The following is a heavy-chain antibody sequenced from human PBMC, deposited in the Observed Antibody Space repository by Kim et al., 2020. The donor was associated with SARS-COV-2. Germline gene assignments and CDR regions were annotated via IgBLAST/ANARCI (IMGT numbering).Heavy chain of an antibody. CDR3: ARAER. Sequence: INEDGSQKAYVDSVRGRFTISRDNTKSSLFLQMNNLRDEDTAVYYCARAERWGQGALVTVSS. V-gene: IGHV3-7*03. J-gene: IGHJ4*02. CDR2: INEDGSQK.